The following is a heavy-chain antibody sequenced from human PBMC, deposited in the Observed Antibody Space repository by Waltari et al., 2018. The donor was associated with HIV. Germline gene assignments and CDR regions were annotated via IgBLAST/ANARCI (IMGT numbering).Heavy chain of an antibody. CDR2: IKSEDDGGTT. CDR1: GFTLTNAW. J-gene: IGHJ4*02. CDR3: TSTGGGITDY. D-gene: IGHD2-15*01. V-gene: IGHV3-15*01. Sequence: EVQLVDSGGGLVKPGESLRLSCAASGFTLTNAWMSWVRQAPGKGLEWVGRIKSEDDGGTTDYAAPVKGRFTISRDDSKNALYLQMNSLKTEDTALYYCTSTGGGITDYWGQGTLVTVSS.